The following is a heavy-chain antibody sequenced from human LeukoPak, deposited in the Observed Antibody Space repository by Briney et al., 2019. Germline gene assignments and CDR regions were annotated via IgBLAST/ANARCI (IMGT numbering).Heavy chain of an antibody. CDR1: GLTFSNYW. CDR2: IKEDGSEK. D-gene: IGHD6-13*01. J-gene: IGHJ4*02. Sequence: GGSLRLSCAASGLTFSNYWMSWVRQAPGKGLEWVADIKEDGSEKYYVDSVKGRFTISRDNAKNSLFLQMDSLRSENTAVYYCVKNSGWYRLDCWGQGTLVTVSS. V-gene: IGHV3-7*03. CDR3: VKNSGWYRLDC.